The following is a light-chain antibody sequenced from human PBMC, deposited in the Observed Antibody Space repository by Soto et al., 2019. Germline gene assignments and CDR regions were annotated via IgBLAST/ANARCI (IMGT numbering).Light chain of an antibody. CDR3: QQRLNWPPG. CDR2: DAS. CDR1: QSVTNY. V-gene: IGKV3-11*01. Sequence: EIFLAQFPDPLSLSPGGRATPTCGASQSVTNYIAWYQQRPGQAPRLLIYDASNRATGVPARFSGSRSGTDFTLTISDLEPADFGLYYCQQRLNWPPGFGQGTKVDI. J-gene: IGKJ1*01.